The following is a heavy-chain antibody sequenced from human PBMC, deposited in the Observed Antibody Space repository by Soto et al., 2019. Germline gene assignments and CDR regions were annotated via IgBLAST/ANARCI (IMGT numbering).Heavy chain of an antibody. CDR1: GFTFSSYG. CDR2: IWYDGSNK. J-gene: IGHJ3*02. CDR3: AREVDTAMAPNAFDI. Sequence: LRLSCAASGFTFSSYGMHWVRQAPGKGLEWVGVIWYDGSNKNYADSVKGRFTISRDNSKNTLYLQMNSLRVEDTAVYYCAREVDTAMAPNAFDIWGQGTIVT. D-gene: IGHD5-18*01. V-gene: IGHV3-33*01.